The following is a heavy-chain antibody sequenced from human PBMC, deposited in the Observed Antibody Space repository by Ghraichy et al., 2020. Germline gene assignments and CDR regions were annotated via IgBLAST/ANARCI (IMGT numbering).Heavy chain of an antibody. Sequence: GGSLRLSCSASGFTFTTYAFIWVRQTPGKGLEFVSRISVDGERIDYADSVKGRFTISRDNSKNTVYLQMSTLRTEDTAVYYCVKDSYDFWSGDYGPNDCWAQGTLVTVSS. V-gene: IGHV3-64D*06. CDR3: VKDSYDFWSGDYGPNDC. J-gene: IGHJ4*02. D-gene: IGHD3-3*01. CDR1: GFTFTTYA. CDR2: ISVDGERI.